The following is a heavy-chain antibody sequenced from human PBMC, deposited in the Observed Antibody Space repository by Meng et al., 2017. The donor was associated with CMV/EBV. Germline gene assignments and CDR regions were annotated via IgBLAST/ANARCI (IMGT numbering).Heavy chain of an antibody. CDR2: IIPIFGIA. CDR3: ARGSRYCSSTSCHRGAFDI. Sequence: SVKVSCKASGGTFSSYAISWVRQAPGQGLEWMGGIIPIFGIANYAQKFQGRVTITTDESTSTAYMELSSLRSEDTAVYYCARGSRYCSSTSCHRGAFDIWGQGTMVTVSS. D-gene: IGHD2-2*02. CDR1: GGTFSSYA. J-gene: IGHJ3*02. V-gene: IGHV1-69*05.